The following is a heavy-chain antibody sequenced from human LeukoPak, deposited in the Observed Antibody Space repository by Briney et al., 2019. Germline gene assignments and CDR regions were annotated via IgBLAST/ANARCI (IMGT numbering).Heavy chain of an antibody. D-gene: IGHD3-22*01. CDR1: GGSISSYY. V-gene: IGHV4-59*01. Sequence: SETLSLTCIVSGGSISSYYWSWIRQPPGKELEWMGYIYYSGSNNYNPSLKCRVTISVDPSKNQFSLKLSSVTAADTAVYYCARDRFGGYGAFDIWGQGTMVTVSS. CDR3: ARDRFGGYGAFDI. CDR2: IYYSGSN. J-gene: IGHJ3*02.